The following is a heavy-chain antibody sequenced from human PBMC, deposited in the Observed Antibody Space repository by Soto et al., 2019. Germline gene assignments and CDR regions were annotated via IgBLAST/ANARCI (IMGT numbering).Heavy chain of an antibody. CDR1: GFTFTNYG. Sequence: EVQLLESGGGLVQPGGSLRLSCAASGFTFTNYGMTWVRQAPGKGLEWVSAISGSGGSTYYADSVKGRFTISRDNSKNSLYLQMNSLRAEDTAVYYCARGKIAARRVLDYWGQGTLVTVSS. CDR3: ARGKIAARRVLDY. D-gene: IGHD6-6*01. V-gene: IGHV3-23*01. CDR2: ISGSGGST. J-gene: IGHJ4*02.